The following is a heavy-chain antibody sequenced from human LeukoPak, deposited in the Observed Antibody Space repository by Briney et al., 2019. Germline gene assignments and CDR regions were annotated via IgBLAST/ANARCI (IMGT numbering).Heavy chain of an antibody. CDR2: INPSGGST. CDR1: GYTFTSYY. CDR3: ARNAKDSSGYYYLNRNWFDP. Sequence: ASVKVSCKASGYTFTSYYMHWVRQAPGQGLEWMGIINPSGGSTSYAQKFQGRVTMTRDTSTSTVYMELSGLRSEDTAVYYCARNAKDSSGYYYLNRNWFDPWGQGTLVTVSS. D-gene: IGHD3-22*01. J-gene: IGHJ5*02. V-gene: IGHV1-46*01.